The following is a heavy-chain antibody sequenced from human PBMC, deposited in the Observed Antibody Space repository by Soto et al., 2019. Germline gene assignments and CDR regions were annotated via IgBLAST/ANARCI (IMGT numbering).Heavy chain of an antibody. J-gene: IGHJ4*02. CDR3: TGEVASGY. Sequence: QVQLVESGGGVVQPGRSLRLSCAVYGFTVSTYGMHWVRQAPGKGLEWVAVISRDGGTKYYADSVKGRFTISRDNSRNPLFLEMNSLRSDDMAVYYCTGEVASGYWGQGTLVTVSS. D-gene: IGHD2-8*02. CDR2: ISRDGGTK. CDR1: GFTVSTYG. V-gene: IGHV3-30*03.